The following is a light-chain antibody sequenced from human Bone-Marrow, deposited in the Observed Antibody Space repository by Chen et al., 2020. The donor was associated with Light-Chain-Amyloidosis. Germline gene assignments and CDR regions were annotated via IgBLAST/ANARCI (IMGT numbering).Light chain of an antibody. V-gene: IGKV3-20*01. CDR1: QTISSNY. Sequence: EIVLTPSPGPLSLSPGEGANLSCRASQTISSNYLTWYQQKFGQAPRLLIYGSSSRATGIPDRFTGSGSGTDFTLTINRLEPKDFAMYYCQQYGTSPLTFGGGTKVEIK. CDR2: GSS. CDR3: QQYGTSPLT. J-gene: IGKJ4*01.